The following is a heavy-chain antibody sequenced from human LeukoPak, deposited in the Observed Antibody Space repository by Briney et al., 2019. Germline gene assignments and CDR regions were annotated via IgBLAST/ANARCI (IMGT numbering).Heavy chain of an antibody. J-gene: IGHJ4*02. CDR2: INPNSGGT. CDR1: GYTFTGYY. Sequence: ASVKVSCKASGYTFTGYYMHWVRQAPGQGLEWMGWINPNSGGTNYAQKFQGRVTMTRDTSISTAYMELSRLRSDDTAVYYCARGEYSGYDWLHFDYWGQGTLVTVSS. CDR3: ARGEYSGYDWLHFDY. D-gene: IGHD5-12*01. V-gene: IGHV1-2*02.